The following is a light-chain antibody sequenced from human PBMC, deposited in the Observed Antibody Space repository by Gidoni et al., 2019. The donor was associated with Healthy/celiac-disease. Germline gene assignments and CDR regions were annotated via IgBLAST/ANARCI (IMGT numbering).Light chain of an antibody. J-gene: IGLJ3*02. V-gene: IGLV1-40*01. CDR2: GTS. CDR3: QSYDSSLSGWV. CDR1: SSNIGAGYD. Sequence: QSVLTQPPSVSGAPGQRVTISCTGSSSNIGAGYDVHWYQQLPGTAPKLLIYGTSNRPSGVPDRFSGSKSGTSASPAITGLQAEDEADYYCQSYDSSLSGWVFGGGTKLTVL.